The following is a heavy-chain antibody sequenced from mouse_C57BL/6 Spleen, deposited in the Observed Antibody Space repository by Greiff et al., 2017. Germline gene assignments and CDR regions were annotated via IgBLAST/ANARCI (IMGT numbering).Heavy chain of an antibody. CDR3: TTYGNYAAY. CDR1: GFTFSNYW. Sequence: EVKVEESGGGLVQPGGSMKLSCVASGFTFSNYWMNWVRQSPEKGLEWVAQIRLKSDNYATHYAESVKGRFTISRDDSKSSVYLQMNNLRAEDTGIYYCTTYGNYAAYWGQGTLVTVSA. D-gene: IGHD2-1*01. CDR2: IRLKSDNYAT. J-gene: IGHJ3*01. V-gene: IGHV6-3*01.